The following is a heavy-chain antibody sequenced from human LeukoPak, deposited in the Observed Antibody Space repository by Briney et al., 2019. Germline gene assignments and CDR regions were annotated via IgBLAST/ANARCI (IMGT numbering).Heavy chain of an antibody. V-gene: IGHV3-23*01. Sequence: GGSLRLSGAASGFTFSSYAMSWVRQAPGKGLEWVSAISGSGGSTYYADSVKGRFTISRDNSKNTLYLQMNSLRAEDTAVYYCAKDGHTNGVCWVDYWGQGTLVTVSS. CDR1: GFTFSSYA. D-gene: IGHD2-8*01. CDR2: ISGSGGST. CDR3: AKDGHTNGVCWVDY. J-gene: IGHJ4*02.